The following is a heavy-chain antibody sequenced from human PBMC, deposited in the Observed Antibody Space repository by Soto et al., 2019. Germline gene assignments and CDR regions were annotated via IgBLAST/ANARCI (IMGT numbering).Heavy chain of an antibody. Sequence: SETLSLTSTVSGGSVSSGSYYWSWIRQPPGKGLEWIGYIYYSGSTNYNPSLKSRVTISVDTSKNQFSLKLSSVTAADTAVYYCARVWGGAFDIWGQGTMVTVS. D-gene: IGHD3-10*01. CDR3: ARVWGGAFDI. CDR1: GGSVSSGSYY. V-gene: IGHV4-61*01. CDR2: IYYSGST. J-gene: IGHJ3*02.